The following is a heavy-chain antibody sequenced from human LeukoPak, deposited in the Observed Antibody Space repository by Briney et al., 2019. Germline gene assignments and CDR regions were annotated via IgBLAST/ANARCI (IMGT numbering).Heavy chain of an antibody. CDR1: GYTFTGYY. D-gene: IGHD2-15*01. Sequence: ASVKVSCKASGYTFTGYYMHWVRQAPGQGLGWMGWINPNSGGTNYAQKFQGRVTMTRDKSISTAYMELSRLRSDDTAVYYCARPLLPYCSGGSCYSAWQHWGQGTLVTVSS. J-gene: IGHJ1*01. V-gene: IGHV1-2*02. CDR3: ARPLLPYCSGGSCYSAWQH. CDR2: INPNSGGT.